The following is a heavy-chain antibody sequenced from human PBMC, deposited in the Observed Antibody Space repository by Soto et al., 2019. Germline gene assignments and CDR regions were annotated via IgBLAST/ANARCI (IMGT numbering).Heavy chain of an antibody. D-gene: IGHD5-18*01. Sequence: EVQLLESGGGLVQPGGSLRLSCAASGFTFSSYAMSWVRQAPEKGLEWVSTTSGSGGSTYYADSVKGRFTISRDNSKNTLYLQMNSLRAEDTAVYYCAKDGLGAYTYGSYYFDYWGQGTLVTVSS. CDR2: TSGSGGST. CDR1: GFTFSSYA. V-gene: IGHV3-23*01. CDR3: AKDGLGAYTYGSYYFDY. J-gene: IGHJ4*02.